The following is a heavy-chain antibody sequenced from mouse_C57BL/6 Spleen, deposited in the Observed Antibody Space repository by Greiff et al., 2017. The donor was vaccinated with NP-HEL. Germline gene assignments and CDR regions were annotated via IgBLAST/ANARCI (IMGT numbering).Heavy chain of an antibody. J-gene: IGHJ3*01. CDR2: IYPRSGNT. CDR1: GYTFTSYG. CDR3: ARDPYGKGWFAY. Sequence: VQLQQSGAELARPGASVKLSCKASGYTFTSYGISWVKQRTGQGLEWIGEIYPRSGNTYYNEKFKGKATLTADKSSSTAYMELRSLTSEDSAVYFCARDPYGKGWFAYWGQGTLVTVSA. D-gene: IGHD2-1*01. V-gene: IGHV1-81*01.